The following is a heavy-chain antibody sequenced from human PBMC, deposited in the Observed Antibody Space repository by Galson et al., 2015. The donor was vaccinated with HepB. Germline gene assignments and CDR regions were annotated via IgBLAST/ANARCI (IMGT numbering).Heavy chain of an antibody. CDR3: ARHTGHISGWYTGRGGFDP. D-gene: IGHD6-19*01. J-gene: IGHJ5*02. CDR1: GFTFSSYG. Sequence: SLRLSCAASGFTFSSYGMHWVRQAPGKGLEWVAVISHDGSNKYYADSVKGRFTISRDNSKNTLYLQMNSLRPEDTAVYYCARHTGHISGWYTGRGGFDPWGQGTLVIVSS. V-gene: IGHV3-30*03. CDR2: ISHDGSNK.